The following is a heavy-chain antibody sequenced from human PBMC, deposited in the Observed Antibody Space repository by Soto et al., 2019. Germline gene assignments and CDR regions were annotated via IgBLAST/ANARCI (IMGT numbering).Heavy chain of an antibody. CDR2: ISSSSSYI. CDR3: ARDQNDFWSGYSY. J-gene: IGHJ4*02. CDR1: GFTFSSYS. D-gene: IGHD3-3*01. V-gene: IGHV3-21*01. Sequence: PGGSLRLSCAASGFTFSSYSMNWVRQAPGKGLEWVSSISSSSSYIYYADSVKGRFTISRDNAKNSLYLQMNSLRAEDTAVYYCARDQNDFWSGYSYWGQGTMVPVSS.